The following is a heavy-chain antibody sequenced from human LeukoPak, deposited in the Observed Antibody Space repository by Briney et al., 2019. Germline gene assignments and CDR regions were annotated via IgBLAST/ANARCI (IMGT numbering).Heavy chain of an antibody. Sequence: PGGSLRLSCAASGFTFNRYWMSWVRQAPGKGLEWVAVIWYDGSNKYYADSVKGRFTISRDNSKNTLYLQMNSLRAEDTAVYYCARDRGSGWPLYYYYGMDVWGQGTTVTVSS. CDR3: ARDRGSGWPLYYYYGMDV. V-gene: IGHV3-33*07. CDR1: GFTFNRYW. J-gene: IGHJ6*02. CDR2: IWYDGSNK. D-gene: IGHD6-19*01.